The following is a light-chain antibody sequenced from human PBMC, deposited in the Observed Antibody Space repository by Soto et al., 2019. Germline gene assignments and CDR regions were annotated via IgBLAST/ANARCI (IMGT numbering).Light chain of an antibody. Sequence: DIQMTQSPATLSAYVGDRVTITCRASQSIGRWLAWYQQKPGKAPKLLIYEASSLESVVSSRFRGSGSGTEFTLTITSLQPDDVATYYCQQYESYRTFGPGTKVEIK. CDR2: EAS. V-gene: IGKV1-5*03. CDR3: QQYESYRT. CDR1: QSIGRW. J-gene: IGKJ1*01.